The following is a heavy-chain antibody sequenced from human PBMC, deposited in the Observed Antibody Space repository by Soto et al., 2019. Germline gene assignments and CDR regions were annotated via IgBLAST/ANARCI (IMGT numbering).Heavy chain of an antibody. D-gene: IGHD5-12*01. CDR2: IIAKLGSA. J-gene: IGHJ4*02. Sequence: QVQLVQSGAEVKKPGSSVLVSCKASGGGNLRDYRTTWVRQAPGQGLEWMGGIIAKLGSANYAQNVQCRVTITADESTSNVYMELRSLRSEDTAVYYGARGGGGYTFGAVYWGQGAPVTVSS. CDR1: GGGNLRDYR. CDR3: ARGGGGYTFGAVY. V-gene: IGHV1-69*01.